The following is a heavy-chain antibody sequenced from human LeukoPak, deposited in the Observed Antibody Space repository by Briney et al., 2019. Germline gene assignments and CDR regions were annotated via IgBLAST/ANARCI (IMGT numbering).Heavy chain of an antibody. V-gene: IGHV3-53*01. CDR1: GLSVSSNY. D-gene: IGHD2-2*01. Sequence: GGSLRLSCVASGLSVSSNYMNWVRQAPGKGLEWVSGIYSGGNTNFADSVRGRFTISRDDSKNTLFLQMNSLRAEDTAVYYCARSTPVPGVATFDIWGQGTMVTVSS. CDR2: IYSGGNT. J-gene: IGHJ3*02. CDR3: ARSTPVPGVATFDI.